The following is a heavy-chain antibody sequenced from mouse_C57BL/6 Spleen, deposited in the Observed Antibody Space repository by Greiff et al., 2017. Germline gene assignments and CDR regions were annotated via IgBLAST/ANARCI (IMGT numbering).Heavy chain of an antibody. CDR1: GYTFTDYY. V-gene: IGHV1-26*01. D-gene: IGHD1-1*01. J-gene: IGHJ2*01. CDR2: INPNNGGT. Sequence: VQLQQSGPELVKPGASVKISCKASGYTFTDYYMNWVKQSHGKSLEWIGDINPNNGGTSYNQKFKGKATLTVDKSSSTAYMELRSLTSEDSAVYYCARGYYGRLDDWGQGTTLTVSS. CDR3: ARGYYGRLDD.